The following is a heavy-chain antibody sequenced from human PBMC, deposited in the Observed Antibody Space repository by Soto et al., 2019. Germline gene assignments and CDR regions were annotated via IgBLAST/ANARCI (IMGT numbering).Heavy chain of an antibody. V-gene: IGHV1-69*01. CDR2: IIPIFGTT. CDR1: ADSFSSYG. CDR3: XXXXPDGWVEPGVVRGYLDT. J-gene: IGHJ4*02. Sequence: QVQLVQSGAEVKEPGSAVKVSCKAPADSFSSYGISWVRQAPGQGLEWMGGIIPIFGTTNYAEKFQGRVTITADESTNTAYMELRSLRSEDTALYYXXXXXPDGWVEPGVVRGYLDTWGRGT. D-gene: IGHD3-3*01.